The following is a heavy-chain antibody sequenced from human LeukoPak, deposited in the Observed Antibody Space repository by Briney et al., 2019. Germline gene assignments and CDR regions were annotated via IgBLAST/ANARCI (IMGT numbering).Heavy chain of an antibody. CDR2: ISSSSSYI. V-gene: IGHV3-21*01. CDR3: ARARRGDYGPDY. Sequence: PGGSLRLSCAASGFTFSSYSMNWVRQAPGKGLEWVSSISSSSSYIYYADSVKGRFTISRDNAKNSLYLQMNSLRAEDTAVYYCARARRGDYGPDYWGQGTLVTVSS. J-gene: IGHJ4*02. D-gene: IGHD4-17*01. CDR1: GFTFSSYS.